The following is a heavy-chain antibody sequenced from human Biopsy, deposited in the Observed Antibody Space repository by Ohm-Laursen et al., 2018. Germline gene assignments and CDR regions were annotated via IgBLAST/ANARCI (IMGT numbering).Heavy chain of an antibody. CDR2: IMPAFGVV. Sequence: SVKVSCKASGGNLRSYGISWVRQAPGQGLEWMGGIMPAFGVVNYGLNFEGRVTIDADDSTTAVDLSSLTSEDTAVYYCARGEAARVNDNYRYRLDHWGQGTTVVVSS. CDR3: ARGEAARVNDNYRYRLDH. CDR1: GGNLRSYG. V-gene: IGHV1-69*13. J-gene: IGHJ6*02. D-gene: IGHD6-6*01.